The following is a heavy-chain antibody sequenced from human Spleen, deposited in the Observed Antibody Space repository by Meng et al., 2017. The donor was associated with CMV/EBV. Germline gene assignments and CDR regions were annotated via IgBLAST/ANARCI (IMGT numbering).Heavy chain of an antibody. V-gene: IGHV3-21*01. CDR2: IGSSGAYV. CDR1: GFTFSPYS. J-gene: IGHJ4*02. CDR3: ARGGHSSSWYLGY. D-gene: IGHD6-13*01. Sequence: GESLKISCSASGFTFSPYSMNWVRQAPEKGLEWVSSIGSSGAYVYYADSVKGRFTISRDNARNSLYLQMNSLTAADTAVYFCARGGHSSSWYLGYWGQGTLVTVSS.